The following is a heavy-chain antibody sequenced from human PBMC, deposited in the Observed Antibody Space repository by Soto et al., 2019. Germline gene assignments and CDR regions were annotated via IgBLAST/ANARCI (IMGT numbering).Heavy chain of an antibody. CDR1: GGSISSGDYY. D-gene: IGHD3-10*01. Sequence: SETLSLTCTVSGGSISSGDYYWSWIRQPPGKGLEWIGYIYYSGSTYYNPSLKSRVTISVDTSKNQFSLKLSSVTAADTAVYYCARAATSSEMVRGVSFDYWGQGTLVTVSS. V-gene: IGHV4-30-4*01. CDR2: IYYSGST. CDR3: ARAATSSEMVRGVSFDY. J-gene: IGHJ4*02.